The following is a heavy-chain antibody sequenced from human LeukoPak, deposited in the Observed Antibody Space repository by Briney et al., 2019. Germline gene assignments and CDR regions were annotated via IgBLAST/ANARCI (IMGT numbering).Heavy chain of an antibody. Sequence: SETLSLTCTVSGGSISSYSWSWIRQPAGKGLEWIGRLYISGSTNYNPSLKSRVTMSEDTSKNQFSLKLTSVTAADTAVYYCAREAPLDAFDIWGQGTMVTVSS. CDR1: GGSISSYS. CDR3: AREAPLDAFDI. CDR2: LYISGST. J-gene: IGHJ3*02. V-gene: IGHV4-4*07.